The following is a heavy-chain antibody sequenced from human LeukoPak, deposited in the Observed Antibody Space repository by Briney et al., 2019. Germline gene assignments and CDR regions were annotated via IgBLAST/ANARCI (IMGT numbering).Heavy chain of an antibody. D-gene: IGHD2-15*01. Sequence: PRGCLRLSSAASGFTLNAYAMHWVRQAPRRGLERVAVISYDANNKYYTNSVKGRFTISRDNSKDTFYLQMNSLGTEDTAVYYCARDRPPGGSCLDYWGQGTLVTVSS. CDR1: GFTLNAYA. V-gene: IGHV3-30-3*01. CDR3: ARDRPPGGSCLDY. CDR2: ISYDANNK. J-gene: IGHJ4*02.